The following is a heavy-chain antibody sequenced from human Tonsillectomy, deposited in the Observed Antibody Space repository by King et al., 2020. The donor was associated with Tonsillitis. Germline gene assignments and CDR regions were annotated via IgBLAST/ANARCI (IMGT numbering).Heavy chain of an antibody. V-gene: IGHV4-30-4*01. Sequence: VQLQESGPGLVKPSQTLSLTCTVSGGSISSGDYYWSWIRQPPGKGLEWIGNIYYSGSAYYNPSLKSRVSISVDTSKNQFSLRLSSVTAADTAVYYCARFIVISVPPWFGPWGQGTLVTVSS. D-gene: IGHD3-16*02. CDR1: GGSISSGDYY. CDR2: IYYSGSA. CDR3: ARFIVISVPPWFGP. J-gene: IGHJ5*02.